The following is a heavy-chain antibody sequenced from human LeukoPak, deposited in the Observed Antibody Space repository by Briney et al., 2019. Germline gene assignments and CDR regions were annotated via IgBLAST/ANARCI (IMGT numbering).Heavy chain of an antibody. D-gene: IGHD3/OR15-3a*01. CDR1: GFTFSHYA. J-gene: IGHJ4*02. V-gene: IGHV3-30*04. CDR3: ARERTGFYAEY. Sequence: GGSLRLSCAASGFTFSHYAMYWVRQAPGKGLEWVALISYDGSVQYYADSVKGRFTISRDSPKNTLYLQMNGLRPEDTAVYYCARERTGFYAEYWGQGTLVTVSS. CDR2: ISYDGSVQ.